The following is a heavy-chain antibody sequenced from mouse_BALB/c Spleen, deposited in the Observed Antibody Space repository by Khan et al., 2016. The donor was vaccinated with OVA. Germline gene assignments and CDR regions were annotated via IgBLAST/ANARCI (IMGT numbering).Heavy chain of an antibody. D-gene: IGHD1-1*01. CDR1: GYTFINYW. V-gene: IGHV1-7*01. CDR2: INPSTGYT. CDR3: ARRGLRWDFDY. J-gene: IGHJ2*01. Sequence: QVQLKESGAELAKPGASVKMSCKASGYTFINYWILWVKQRPGQGLEWIGYINPSTGYTEYNKNFKDKATLTADKSSRTAYMQLSSLPSEDSAVDYCARRGLRWDFDYWGQGTTLTVSS.